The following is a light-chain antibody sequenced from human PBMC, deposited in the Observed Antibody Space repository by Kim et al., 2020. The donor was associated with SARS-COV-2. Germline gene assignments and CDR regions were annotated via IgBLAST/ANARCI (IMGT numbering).Light chain of an antibody. V-gene: IGKV3-11*01. J-gene: IGKJ1*01. CDR2: DAS. Sequence: LSRGETTIPSCRTRHRVSNSLAWYQQKPGQAPRLLIYDASSRATGIPARFSGSGSGTDFTITITSLEPEDFAVYYCQQRGNWPPTFGQGTKVDIK. CDR3: QQRGNWPPT. CDR1: HRVSNS.